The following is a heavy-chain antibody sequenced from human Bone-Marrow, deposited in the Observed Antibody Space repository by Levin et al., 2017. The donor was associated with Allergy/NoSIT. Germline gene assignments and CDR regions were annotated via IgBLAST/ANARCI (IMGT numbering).Heavy chain of an antibody. J-gene: IGHJ4*02. D-gene: IGHD3-10*01. Sequence: GESLKISCAASGFTFSSYSMNWVRQAPGKGLEWVSSISSSSSYIYYADSVKGRFTISRDNAKNSLYLQMNSLRAEDTAVYYCARDKAPPPQDYKYYFDYWGQGTLVTVSS. V-gene: IGHV3-21*01. CDR3: ARDKAPPPQDYKYYFDY. CDR2: ISSSSSYI. CDR1: GFTFSSYS.